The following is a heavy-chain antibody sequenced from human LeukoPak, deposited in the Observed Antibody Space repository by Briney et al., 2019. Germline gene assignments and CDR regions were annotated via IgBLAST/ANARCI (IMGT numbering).Heavy chain of an antibody. CDR1: GYIFIRFG. Sequence: ASVKVSCTASGYIFIRFGISWVRQAPGQGLEWMGWISAYNGNTNYARKLQGRFTMTTDTSTSTAYMELRSLRSDDTAVYYCARAGIAVPAHFDYWGQGTLVTVSS. V-gene: IGHV1-18*01. CDR2: ISAYNGNT. CDR3: ARAGIAVPAHFDY. J-gene: IGHJ4*02. D-gene: IGHD6-19*01.